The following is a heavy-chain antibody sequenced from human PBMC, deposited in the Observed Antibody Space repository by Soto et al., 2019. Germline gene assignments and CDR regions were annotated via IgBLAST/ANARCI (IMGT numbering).Heavy chain of an antibody. CDR1: GFTFSSYA. CDR2: ISSNGGST. D-gene: IGHD3-3*02. J-gene: IGHJ3*02. CDR3: VKGFILVLGIDI. Sequence: PGGSLRLFCSASGFTFSSYALHWVRQAPGKGLEYVSAISSNGGSTYYADSVKGRFTISRDNSKNTLYLQMSSLRAEDTAVYYCVKGFILVLGIDICRQLTMVTASS. V-gene: IGHV3-64D*06.